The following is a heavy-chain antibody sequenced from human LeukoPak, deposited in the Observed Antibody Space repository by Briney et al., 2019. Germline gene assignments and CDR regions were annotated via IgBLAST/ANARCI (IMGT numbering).Heavy chain of an antibody. Sequence: ASVKVSCKASGYTFTSYAMHWVRQAPGQRLEWMGLINADNGYTKYSQKFQGRVTITRDTSASTAYMDLGSLRSEDTAVYYCARGDFGGSYFFDYWGQGTLVTVSS. CDR2: INADNGYT. D-gene: IGHD1-26*01. CDR3: ARGDFGGSYFFDY. J-gene: IGHJ4*02. V-gene: IGHV1-3*01. CDR1: GYTFTSYA.